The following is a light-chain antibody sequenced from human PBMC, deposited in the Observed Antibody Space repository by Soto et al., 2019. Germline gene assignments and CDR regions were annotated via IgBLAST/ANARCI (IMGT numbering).Light chain of an antibody. Sequence: EIVLTQSPATLSLSPGERATLSCRASQSVSSYLAWYQQKPGQAPSLLIYDASNRAPGIPARFSGSGSGTDFTLTISNLEAEDFAIYYCQQRSDWPTFGPGTKVDIK. CDR1: QSVSSY. CDR3: QQRSDWPT. V-gene: IGKV3-11*01. CDR2: DAS. J-gene: IGKJ3*01.